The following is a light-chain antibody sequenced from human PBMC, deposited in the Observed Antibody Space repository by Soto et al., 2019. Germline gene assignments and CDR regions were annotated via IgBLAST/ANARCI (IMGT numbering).Light chain of an antibody. CDR3: GTWDSTLSGVV. J-gene: IGLJ2*01. CDR1: NFNIGNNY. Sequence: QSVLTQPPSVSAAPGQKVTISCSGSNFNIGNNYVSWYQHLPGTAPKLLIYDNDKRPSGIPDRFSGSKSGTSATLGITGLQTGDEADFYCGTWDSTLSGVVFGGGTKLTVL. CDR2: DND. V-gene: IGLV1-51*01.